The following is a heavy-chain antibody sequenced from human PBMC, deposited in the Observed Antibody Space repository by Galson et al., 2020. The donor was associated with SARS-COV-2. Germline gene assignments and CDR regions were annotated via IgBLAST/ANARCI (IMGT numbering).Heavy chain of an antibody. CDR3: ARDEGIRGYNYGRLYYGMDV. D-gene: IGHD5-18*01. Sequence: NSGGSLKLSREASGFPFSTYSMNWVRLAPGKGLEWVSSISTSSSYTYYVDSVKGRFSISRDNPRNSLYLQMNSLRAEDTAVYYCARDEGIRGYNYGRLYYGMDVCGQGTTVTVSS. J-gene: IGHJ6*02. CDR2: ISTSSSYT. CDR1: GFPFSTYS. V-gene: IGHV3-21*01.